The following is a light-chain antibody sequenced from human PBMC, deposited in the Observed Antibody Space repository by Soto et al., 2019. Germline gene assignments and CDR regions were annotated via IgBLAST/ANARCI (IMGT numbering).Light chain of an antibody. V-gene: IGKV3-15*01. CDR3: QQYNVWPRT. J-gene: IGKJ1*01. Sequence: IVMTQSPATLSVSPGERATHSCRASQSISSKLAWYQQKPGQAPRLLIYSASTRATGIPVRFSGSGSETEFTLTISRLQSEDFAIYYCQQYNVWPRTFGQGTKVDIK. CDR2: SAS. CDR1: QSISSK.